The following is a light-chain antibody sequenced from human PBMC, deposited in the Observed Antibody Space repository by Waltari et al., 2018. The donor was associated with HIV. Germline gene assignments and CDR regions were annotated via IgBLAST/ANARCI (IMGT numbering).Light chain of an antibody. CDR3: QQRSSWPLT. Sequence: EIVLTQSPATLSLSPGERATLFYRASQSVSSYLAWYQQKPGQAPTLVIYDASSRATGIPARFSGSGSGTDFTLTISRLEPEDFAVYYCQQRSSWPLTFGGGTKVEIK. CDR1: QSVSSY. CDR2: DAS. V-gene: IGKV3-11*01. J-gene: IGKJ4*01.